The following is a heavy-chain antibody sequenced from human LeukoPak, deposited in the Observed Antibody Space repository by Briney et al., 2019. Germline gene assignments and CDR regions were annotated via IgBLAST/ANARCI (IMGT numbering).Heavy chain of an antibody. D-gene: IGHD1-20*01. J-gene: IGHJ4*02. CDR3: ARVLYIWNDCLDY. CDR2: IDSGGSTT. CDR1: GFTFSSYW. Sequence: GGSLRLSCAASGFTFSSYWMHWVRQAPGKGLVWVSRIDSGGSTTSYADSVKGRFTISRDNAKNTLYLQMNSLRAEDTAVYYCARVLYIWNDCLDYWGQGTLVTVSS. V-gene: IGHV3-74*01.